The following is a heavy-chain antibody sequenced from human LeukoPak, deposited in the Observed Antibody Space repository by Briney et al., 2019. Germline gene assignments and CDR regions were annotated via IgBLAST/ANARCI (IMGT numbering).Heavy chain of an antibody. D-gene: IGHD6-13*01. CDR3: ARSSADSSSWYDWFDP. J-gene: IGHJ5*02. Sequence: RESGPALVRPTQTLTLTCTFSGFSLSTSGMCVSWIRKPPGKALEWLALIDWDDDKYYSTSLKTRLTISKDTSKNQVVLTMTNMDPVDTATYYCARSSADSSSWYDWFDPWGQGTLVTVSS. CDR1: GFSLSTSGMC. CDR2: IDWDDDK. V-gene: IGHV2-70*01.